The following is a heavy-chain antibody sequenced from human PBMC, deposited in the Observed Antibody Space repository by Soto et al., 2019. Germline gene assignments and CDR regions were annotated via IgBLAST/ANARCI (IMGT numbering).Heavy chain of an antibody. CDR1: GGTFSSYA. D-gene: IGHD2-15*01. CDR3: ARDPGNCSGGNCYSPQGYYYGMDV. V-gene: IGHV1-69*01. J-gene: IGHJ6*02. Sequence: QGQLVQSGAEVKKPGSSVKVSCKASGGTFSSYAISWVRQAPGQGLDWMGGSIPIFGTANYAQKFQGRVTITADESTSTAYMVLRSLRSEDTALYYCARDPGNCSGGNCYSPQGYYYGMDVWGQGTTVTVSS. CDR2: SIPIFGTA.